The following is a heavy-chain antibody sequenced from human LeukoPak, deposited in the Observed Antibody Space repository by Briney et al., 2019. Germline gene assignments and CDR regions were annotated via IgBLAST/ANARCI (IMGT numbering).Heavy chain of an antibody. Sequence: SETLSLTCTVSGGSISSGSYYWSWIRQPAGKGLEWIGRIYTSGSTNYNPSLKSRVTMSVDTSKNQFSLKLSSVTAADTAVYYCARDPPEVALDYWGQGTLVTVSS. CDR1: GGSISSGSYY. CDR2: IYTSGST. J-gene: IGHJ4*02. CDR3: ARDPPEVALDY. D-gene: IGHD5-24*01. V-gene: IGHV4-61*02.